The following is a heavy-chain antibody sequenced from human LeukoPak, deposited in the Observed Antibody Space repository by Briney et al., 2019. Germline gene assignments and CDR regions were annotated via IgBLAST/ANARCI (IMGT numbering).Heavy chain of an antibody. CDR1: GFTFSSYG. CDR3: AKDPQDSGYDLDYFDY. CDR2: IWYDGSDK. J-gene: IGHJ4*02. D-gene: IGHD5-12*01. Sequence: GGSLRLSCAASGFTFSSYGMHWVRQAPGKGLEWVAVIWYDGSDKYYADSVKGRFTISRDNSKNALYLQMNSLRAEDTAVYYCAKDPQDSGYDLDYFDYWGQGTLITVSS. V-gene: IGHV3-33*06.